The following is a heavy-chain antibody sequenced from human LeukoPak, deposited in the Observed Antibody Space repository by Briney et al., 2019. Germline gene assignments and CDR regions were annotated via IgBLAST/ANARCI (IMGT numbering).Heavy chain of an antibody. CDR2: MNPNSGNT. D-gene: IGHD5-12*01. CDR1: GYTFTSYD. V-gene: IGHV1-8*01. CDR3: ARSFGGYDYLFFNDAFDI. Sequence: ASVTVSCKASGYTFTSYDINWVRQATGQGLEWMGWMNPNSGNTGYAQKFQGRVTMTRNTSISTAYMELSSLRSEDTAVYYCARSFGGYDYLFFNDAFDIWGQGTMVTVSS. J-gene: IGHJ3*02.